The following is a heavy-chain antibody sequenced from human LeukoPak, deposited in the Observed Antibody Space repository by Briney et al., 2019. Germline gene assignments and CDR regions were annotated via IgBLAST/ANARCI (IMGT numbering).Heavy chain of an antibody. D-gene: IGHD5-18*01. V-gene: IGHV4-39*01. Sequence: SETLSLTCTVSGGSISSSSAYWGWIRQPPGKGLEWIGSIYYSKNTYYNPSLKSRVTISADTSKNPFSLTLGSVSATDTAVYYCVSPRGFSYGYFDYWGQGTLVTVSA. J-gene: IGHJ4*02. CDR1: GGSISSSSAY. CDR2: IYYSKNT. CDR3: VSPRGFSYGYFDY.